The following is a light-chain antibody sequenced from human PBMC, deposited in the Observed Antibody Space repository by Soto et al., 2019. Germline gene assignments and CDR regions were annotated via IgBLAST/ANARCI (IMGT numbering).Light chain of an antibody. CDR1: ISNIGKDT. J-gene: IGLJ3*02. V-gene: IGLV1-44*01. CDR2: IDD. CDR3: STWDDSLNGWV. Sequence: QSVLTQPPSVAGTPGLRVNISCSGGISNIGKDTVNWYQQLPGTAPKLVMFIDDKRPSGVPDRFSGSRSGTSASLAISGVQYDDAAVYFCSTWDDSLNGWVFGGGNKLTVL.